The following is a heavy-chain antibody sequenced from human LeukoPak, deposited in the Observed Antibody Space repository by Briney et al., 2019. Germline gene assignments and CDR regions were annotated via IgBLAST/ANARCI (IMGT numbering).Heavy chain of an antibody. Sequence: GASVKVSCKASGYTFTGYYMHWVRQAPGQGLEWMGWINPNSGGTNYAQKFQGRVTMTRDTSISTAYMELSRLRSDDTAVYYCARGGYCSSTSCYEFWFDPWGQGTLVTVSS. CDR1: GYTFTGYY. J-gene: IGHJ5*02. V-gene: IGHV1-2*02. CDR3: ARGGYCSSTSCYEFWFDP. D-gene: IGHD2-2*01. CDR2: INPNSGGT.